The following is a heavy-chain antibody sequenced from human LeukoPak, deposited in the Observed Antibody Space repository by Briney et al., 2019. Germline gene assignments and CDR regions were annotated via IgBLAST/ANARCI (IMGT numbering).Heavy chain of an antibody. Sequence: PGGSLRLSCAASGFMFSSYAMHWVRQAPGKGLEWVAVISYDGSNEFYADSVKGRLTISRDNSKNTLYLQMNSLRAEDTAVYYCARAGEFLYYFDYWGQGTLVTVSS. CDR2: ISYDGSNE. J-gene: IGHJ4*02. V-gene: IGHV3-30*04. CDR1: GFMFSSYA. CDR3: ARAGEFLYYFDY. D-gene: IGHD2-21*01.